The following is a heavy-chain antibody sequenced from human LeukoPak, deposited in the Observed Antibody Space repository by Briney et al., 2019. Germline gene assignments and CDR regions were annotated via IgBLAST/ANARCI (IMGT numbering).Heavy chain of an antibody. CDR1: GYTLTSDG. Sequence: ASVKVSCKASGYTLTSDGMNWVRQAPGQGLEWMGGIIPIFGTANYAQKFQGRVTITADESTSTAYMELSSLRSEDTAVYYCARGYAAYYDYGDPHYFDYWGQGTLVTVSS. CDR3: ARGYAAYYDYGDPHYFDY. J-gene: IGHJ4*02. CDR2: IIPIFGTA. V-gene: IGHV1-69*13. D-gene: IGHD4-17*01.